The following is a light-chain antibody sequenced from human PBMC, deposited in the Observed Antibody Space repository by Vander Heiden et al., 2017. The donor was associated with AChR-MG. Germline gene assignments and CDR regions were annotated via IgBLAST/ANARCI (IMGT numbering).Light chain of an antibody. J-gene: IGLJ1*01. CDR2: EVS. CDR1: ISDVGSYNR. CDR3: SSYTSSSTYV. Sequence: QSALTQPPSVSGSPGQSVTISCTGTISDVGSYNRVSWYPQPPGTAPKLMIYEVSNRPSGVPDRFSGSKSGNTASLTISGLQAEDEADYYCSSYTSSSTYVFGTGTKVTVL. V-gene: IGLV2-18*02.